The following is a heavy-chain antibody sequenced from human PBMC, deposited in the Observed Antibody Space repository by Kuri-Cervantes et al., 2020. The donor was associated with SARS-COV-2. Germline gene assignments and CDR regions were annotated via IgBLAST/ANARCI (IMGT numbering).Heavy chain of an antibody. V-gene: IGHV3-19*01. J-gene: IGHJ4*02. D-gene: IGHD1-26*01. CDR1: GFTFSSYW. CDR3: AKVETANLDY. Sequence: GESLKISCAASGFTFSSYWMSWVRQAPGKGLEWVSGVSWNGSRTHYADSVKGRFIISRDNSKNSLYLEMNSLRPEDTAVYYCAKVETANLDYWGQGTLVTVSS. CDR2: VSWNGSRT.